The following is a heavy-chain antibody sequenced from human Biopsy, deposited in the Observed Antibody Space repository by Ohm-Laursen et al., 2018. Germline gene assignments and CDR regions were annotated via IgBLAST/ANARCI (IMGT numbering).Heavy chain of an antibody. D-gene: IGHD1-1*01. CDR1: GFTFDDYA. J-gene: IGHJ6*02. CDR3: AKDVRVKVQLDGMDV. V-gene: IGHV3-9*01. Sequence: SLRLSCATSGFTFDDYAMHWVRQAPGTGLEWVSGISWHSGSRGYADSVKGRFTISRDNAKKLLYLQMNSLRTEDTALYYCAKDVRVKVQLDGMDVWGQGTTVTVSS. CDR2: ISWHSGSR.